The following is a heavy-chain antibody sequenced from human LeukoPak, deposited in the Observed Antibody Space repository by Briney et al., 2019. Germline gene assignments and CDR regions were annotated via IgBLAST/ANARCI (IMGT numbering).Heavy chain of an antibody. CDR3: ARARASRYYFDH. Sequence: GASVTVSCKASGYTFTSYAMHWVRQAPGQRLEWMGWINAGNGNTKYSQKFQGRVTITRDTSASTAYMELSSLRSEDTAVYYCARARASRYYFDHWGQGTLVTVSS. J-gene: IGHJ4*02. CDR1: GYTFTSYA. CDR2: INAGNGNT. D-gene: IGHD3-16*02. V-gene: IGHV1-3*01.